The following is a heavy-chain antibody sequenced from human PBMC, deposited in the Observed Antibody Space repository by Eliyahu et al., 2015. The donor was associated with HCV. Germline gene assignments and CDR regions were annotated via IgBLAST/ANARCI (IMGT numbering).Heavy chain of an antibody. Sequence: GLVKPGGSLRLSCAASGFSFSDYYMSWIRQAPGKGLEWVSYISSSGSTIYYADSVKDRFTISRDNANNSLFLQMNSLRAEDTAVYYCARDQKGSGDSDYWGQGALVTVSS. D-gene: IGHD4-17*01. CDR1: GFSFSDYY. CDR3: ARDQKGSGDSDY. V-gene: IGHV3-11*01. CDR2: ISSSGSTI. J-gene: IGHJ4*02.